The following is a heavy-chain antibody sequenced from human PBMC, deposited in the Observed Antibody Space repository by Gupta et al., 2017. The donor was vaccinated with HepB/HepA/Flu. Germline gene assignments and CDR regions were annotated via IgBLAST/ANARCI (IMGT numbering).Heavy chain of an antibody. Sequence: EVQLLESGGGLVQPGGSLRLSCTASGFTFSSHGMSWVRQAPGKGLECVSVITNGGGSTSDAESVKGRFNISRDNSKNTLYLQMNSLRVDDTAVYYGAKGGLTYFGSWGQGTLVTVSS. CDR1: GFTFSSHG. CDR2: ITNGGGST. CDR3: AKGGLTYFGS. J-gene: IGHJ4*02. D-gene: IGHD1-26*01. V-gene: IGHV3-23*01.